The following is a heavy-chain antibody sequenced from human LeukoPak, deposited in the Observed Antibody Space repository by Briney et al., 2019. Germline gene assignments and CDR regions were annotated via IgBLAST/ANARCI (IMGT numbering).Heavy chain of an antibody. CDR3: ARDMTLEWSYYYYYMDV. CDR2: IIPIFGTA. Sequence: RASVKVSCKASGGTFSSYAISWVRQAPGQGLEWMGGIIPIFGTANYAQKFQGRVTITADESTSTAYMELSSLRSEDTAVYYCARDMTLEWSYYYYYMDVWGKGTTVTVSS. D-gene: IGHD3-3*01. J-gene: IGHJ6*03. CDR1: GGTFSSYA. V-gene: IGHV1-69*13.